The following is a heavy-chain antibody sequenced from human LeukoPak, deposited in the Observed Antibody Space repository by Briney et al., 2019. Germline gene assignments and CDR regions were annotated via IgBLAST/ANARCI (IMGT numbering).Heavy chain of an antibody. V-gene: IGHV3-21*04. D-gene: IGHD4-17*01. CDR1: GFAFSTYS. J-gene: IGHJ6*03. CDR3: ERAPTVTTVGYNYYYMDV. Sequence: PGGSLRLSCAASGFAFSTYSMNWVRQAPGKGLEWVSSISSRSTSIYYEDSVKGRFTISRDNSKNTLYLQMNSLRAEDTAVYYCERAPTVTTVGYNYYYMDVWGKGTTVTVSS. CDR2: ISSRSTSI.